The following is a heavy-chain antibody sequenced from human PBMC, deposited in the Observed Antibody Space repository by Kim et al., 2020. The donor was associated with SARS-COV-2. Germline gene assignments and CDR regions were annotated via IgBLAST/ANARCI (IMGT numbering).Heavy chain of an antibody. CDR3: AMSSTAYYYYYGMDV. Sequence: GGSLRLSCAASGFTFSSYAMSWVRQAPGKGLEWVSAISGSGGSTYYADSVKGRFTISRDNSKNTLYLQMNSLRAEDTAVYYCAMSSTAYYYYYGMDVRGQATTVTVSS. CDR2: ISGSGGST. CDR1: GFTFSSYA. J-gene: IGHJ6*02. D-gene: IGHD1-1*01. V-gene: IGHV3-23*01.